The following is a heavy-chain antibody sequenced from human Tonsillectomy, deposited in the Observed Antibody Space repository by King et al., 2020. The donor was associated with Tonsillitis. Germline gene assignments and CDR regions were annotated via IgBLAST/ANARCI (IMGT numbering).Heavy chain of an antibody. V-gene: IGHV3-48*01. D-gene: IGHD3/OR15-3a*01. CDR1: GFPFSTYS. Sequence: VQLVESGGGLVQPEGSLRLSCAASGFPFSTYSMNWVRQAPGKGLEWVSYISVSSGIISYADSVKGRFTISTDSAKNSLFLQMNSLRAEDTAVYYCARDWTYAFDYWGQGSLVTVSS. CDR2: ISVSSGII. J-gene: IGHJ4*02. CDR3: ARDWTYAFDY.